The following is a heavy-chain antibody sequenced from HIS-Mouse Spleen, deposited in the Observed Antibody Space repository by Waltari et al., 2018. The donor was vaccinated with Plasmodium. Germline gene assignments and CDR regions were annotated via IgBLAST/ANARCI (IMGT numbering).Heavy chain of an antibody. CDR2: IYYSGST. D-gene: IGHD2-21*01. CDR1: GGSISSYS. V-gene: IGHV4-59*08. J-gene: IGHJ2*01. CDR3: ARRRLVIDTYWYFDL. Sequence: QVQLQESGPGLVKPSETLSLTCTVSGGSISSYSWSWIRQPPGRGLEWSWYIYYSGSTTYNPSLKRRVTIAVDTSKNHFSLRLSSVTAADASVYYCARRRLVIDTYWYFDLWGRGTLGTVSS.